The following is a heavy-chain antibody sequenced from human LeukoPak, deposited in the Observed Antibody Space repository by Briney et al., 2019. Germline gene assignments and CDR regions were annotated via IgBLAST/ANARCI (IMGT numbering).Heavy chain of an antibody. D-gene: IGHD6-19*01. CDR1: GASISSHF. CDR3: AAVGGRVWHNYDY. V-gene: IGHV4-59*11. J-gene: IGHJ4*02. Sequence: SETLSLTCTVSGASISSHFGTWIRQPPGKGLQWIGYVYHSGNTNYNPSLRSRASMSIDKSKNQFSLKLTSVTAADTAVYYCAAVGGRVWHNYDYWGQGTLVTVSS. CDR2: VYHSGNT.